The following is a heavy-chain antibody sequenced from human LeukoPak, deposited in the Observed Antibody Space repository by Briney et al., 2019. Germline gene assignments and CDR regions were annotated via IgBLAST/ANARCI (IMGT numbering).Heavy chain of an antibody. D-gene: IGHD5-12*01. CDR1: GFTFSSYA. Sequence: PGGSLRLSCAASGFTFSSYAMSWVRQAPGKGLEWVSGISGGGGSTYYADSVKGRFAISRDNSKNTLYLQMNSLRAEDTAVYYCVKDPDSGYDYYFDPWGQGTLVTVSS. V-gene: IGHV3-23*01. CDR3: VKDPDSGYDYYFDP. CDR2: ISGGGGST. J-gene: IGHJ5*02.